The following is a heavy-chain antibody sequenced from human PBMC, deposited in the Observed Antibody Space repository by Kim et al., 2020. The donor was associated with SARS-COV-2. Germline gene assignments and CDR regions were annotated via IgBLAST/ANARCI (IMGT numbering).Heavy chain of an antibody. CDR3: ARGNWVANNWFDP. J-gene: IGHJ5*02. D-gene: IGHD1-1*01. Sequence: YADSVKGRFTISRDNAKKSLYLQMNSLRAEDTAVYYCARGNWVANNWFDPWGQGTLVTVSS. V-gene: IGHV3-48*03.